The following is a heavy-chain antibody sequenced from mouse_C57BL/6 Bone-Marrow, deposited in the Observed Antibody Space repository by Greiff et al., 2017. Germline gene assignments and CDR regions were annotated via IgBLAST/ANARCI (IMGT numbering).Heavy chain of an antibody. CDR3: ARWEYDGSSYGDD. J-gene: IGHJ2*01. CDR2: IYPRSGYT. CDR1: GYTFTSYG. V-gene: IGHV1-81*01. Sequence: QVQLQQSGAELARPGASVKLSCKASGYTFTSYGISWVKQRTGQGLEWIGEIYPRSGYTYYNEKFKGKATLTAAKSSSTAYMELRSLTSEDSAVYFCARWEYDGSSYGDDWGTGTTLTVSS. D-gene: IGHD1-1*01.